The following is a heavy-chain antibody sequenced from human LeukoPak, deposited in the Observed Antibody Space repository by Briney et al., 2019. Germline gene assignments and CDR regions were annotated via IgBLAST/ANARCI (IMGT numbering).Heavy chain of an antibody. CDR2: ISGSGTNT. CDR1: GFTFGSYA. D-gene: IGHD2-15*01. CDR3: AKDQGLGGGSVWGY. J-gene: IGHJ4*02. V-gene: IGHV3-23*01. Sequence: GGSLRLSCAASGFTFGSYAMSWVRQAPGQGLEWVSAISGSGTNTYYGSSVKGRFTISRDNSKNMLFLEMNSLRAEDTAVYYCAKDQGLGGGSVWGYWGQGMLITVSS.